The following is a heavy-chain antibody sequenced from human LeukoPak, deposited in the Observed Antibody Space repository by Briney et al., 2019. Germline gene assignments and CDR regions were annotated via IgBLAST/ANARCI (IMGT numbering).Heavy chain of an antibody. D-gene: IGHD1-1*01. CDR2: FDPEDGET. CDR1: GYTLTELS. J-gene: IGHJ3*02. V-gene: IGHV1-24*01. CDR3: ARDRLAARARAHNGLPYAFDI. Sequence: ASVKVSCKVSGYTLTELSMHWVRQAPGKGLEWMGGFDPEDGETIYAQKFQGRVTMTEDTSTDTAYMELRSLRSDDTAVYYCARDRLAARARAHNGLPYAFDIWGQGTMVAVSS.